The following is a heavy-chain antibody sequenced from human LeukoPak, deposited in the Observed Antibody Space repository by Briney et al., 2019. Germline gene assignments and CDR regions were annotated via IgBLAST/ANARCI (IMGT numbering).Heavy chain of an antibody. Sequence: SETLSLTCTVSGGSISSYYWSWTRQPPGKGLEWIGYIYYSGSTNYNPSLKSRVTISVDTSKNQFSLKLSSVTAADTAVYYCAREYGSWLDYWGQGTLVTVSS. J-gene: IGHJ4*02. V-gene: IGHV4-59*01. D-gene: IGHD6-13*01. CDR1: GGSISSYY. CDR2: IYYSGST. CDR3: AREYGSWLDY.